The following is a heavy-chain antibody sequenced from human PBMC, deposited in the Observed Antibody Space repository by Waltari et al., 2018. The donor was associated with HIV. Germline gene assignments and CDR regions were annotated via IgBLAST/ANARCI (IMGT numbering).Heavy chain of an antibody. V-gene: IGHV4-39*01. CDR1: GGSISSSNYY. J-gene: IGHJ4*02. CDR3: ARRGRAFDY. Sequence: QLQLQESGPGLVKPSETLSLTCTVSGGSISSSNYYWGWIRQPPGKGLEWIGSIYYTGSSYYNPSLKSRVTISIDTSTNQFSLKLNSVTAADTAVYYCARRGRAFDYWGQGTLVTVSS. CDR2: IYYTGSS.